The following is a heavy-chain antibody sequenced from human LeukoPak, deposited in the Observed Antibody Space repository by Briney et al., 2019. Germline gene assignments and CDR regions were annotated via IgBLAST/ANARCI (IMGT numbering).Heavy chain of an antibody. D-gene: IGHD5-24*01. CDR3: AREGDGYTLEKTDY. CDR2: ISGSGGST. CDR1: GFTFSSYG. J-gene: IGHJ4*02. V-gene: IGHV3-23*01. Sequence: GGTLRLSCAASGFTFSSYGMSWVRQAPGKGLEWVSAISGSGGSTYYADSVKGRFTISRDNAKNSLYLQMNSLRAEDTAVYYCAREGDGYTLEKTDYWGQGTLVTVSS.